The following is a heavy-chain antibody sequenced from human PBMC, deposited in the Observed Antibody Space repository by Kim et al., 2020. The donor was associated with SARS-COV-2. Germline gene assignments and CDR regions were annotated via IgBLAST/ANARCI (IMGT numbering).Heavy chain of an antibody. J-gene: IGHJ4*02. V-gene: IGHV4-34*01. D-gene: IGHD3-9*01. CDR3: ARGYKTDWYVGTH. CDR2: INHSEST. Sequence: VAGGPFADIDWSWSRQPQGTGPEGTGEINHSESTASHPALQSRIAISVETSKKEVSLRLYSVTAADTAVYFCARGYKTDWYVGTHWGQGTLAT. CDR1: GGPFADID.